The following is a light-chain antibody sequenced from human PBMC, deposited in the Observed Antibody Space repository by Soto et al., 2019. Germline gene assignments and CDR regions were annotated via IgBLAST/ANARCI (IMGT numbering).Light chain of an antibody. CDR2: KVS. J-gene: IGKJ2*02. Sequence: DVVMTQSPLSLPVTLGQAASISCRSSQSLVHGDGNTYLSWFQQRPGQSPRRLIYKVSNRDSGVPDRFTGSGSGTAFTLQISRVEAEDVGVYYCMQGTYWPCTFGQGTKLDIK. CDR1: QSLVHGDGNTY. CDR3: MQGTYWPCT. V-gene: IGKV2-30*02.